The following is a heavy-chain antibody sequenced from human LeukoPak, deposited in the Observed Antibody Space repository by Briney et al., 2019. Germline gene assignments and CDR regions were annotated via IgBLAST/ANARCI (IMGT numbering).Heavy chain of an antibody. CDR3: ARSRRYDFWSGYRGPNYGMDV. V-gene: IGHV4-39*01. CDR1: GGSISGSSYY. J-gene: IGHJ6*02. CDR2: IYYSGST. Sequence: PSETLSLTCTVSGGSISGSSYYWGWIRQPPGKGLEWIGSIYYSGSTYYNPSLKSRVTISVDTSKNQFSLKLSSVTAADTAVYYCARSRRYDFWSGYRGPNYGMDVWGQGTTVTVSS. D-gene: IGHD3-3*01.